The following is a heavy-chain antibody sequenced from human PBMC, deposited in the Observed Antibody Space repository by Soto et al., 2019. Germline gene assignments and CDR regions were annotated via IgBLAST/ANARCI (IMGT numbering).Heavy chain of an antibody. Sequence: SSYWPHCVIKTTGKGLVWVSRINSDGSSTSYADSVKGRFTISRDNAKNTLYLQMSSLRAEDTAVYYCPTDLGAARPGVFFGYWGQGTLVTVSS. CDR1: SSYW. CDR2: INSDGSST. CDR3: PTDLGAARPGVFFGY. V-gene: IGHV3-74*01. J-gene: IGHJ4*02. D-gene: IGHD6-6*01.